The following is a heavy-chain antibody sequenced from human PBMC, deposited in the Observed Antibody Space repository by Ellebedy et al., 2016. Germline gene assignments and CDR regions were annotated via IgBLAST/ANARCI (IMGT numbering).Heavy chain of an antibody. Sequence: GESLKISXAASGFTFSSYAMSWVRQAPGKGLEWVSAISGSGGSTYYADSVKGRFTISRDNSKNTLYLQMNSLRAEDTAVYYCAKASGYSYGWGDPWGQGTLVTVSS. J-gene: IGHJ5*02. CDR3: AKASGYSYGWGDP. CDR2: ISGSGGST. V-gene: IGHV3-23*01. D-gene: IGHD5-18*01. CDR1: GFTFSSYA.